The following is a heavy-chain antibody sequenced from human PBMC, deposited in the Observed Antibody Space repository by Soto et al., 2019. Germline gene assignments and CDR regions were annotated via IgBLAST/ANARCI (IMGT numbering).Heavy chain of an antibody. CDR3: AATLDWGSYDFGGYPS. D-gene: IGHD3-22*01. CDR1: GFTFSRSA. J-gene: IGHJ4*02. V-gene: IGHV1-58*01. Sequence: ASVKVSCKGSGFTFSRSAVQWVRQARGQGLEWIGWIVAASGKTDYSQIFQERVTITRDMSTSTAYMELSSLSSEDTAVYYCAATLDWGSYDFGGYPSWGQGTLVTVSS. CDR2: IVAASGKT.